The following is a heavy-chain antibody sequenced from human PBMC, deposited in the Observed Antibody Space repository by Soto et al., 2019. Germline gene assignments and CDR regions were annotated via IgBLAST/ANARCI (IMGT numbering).Heavy chain of an antibody. CDR2: ISAYNGNT. CDR3: AREPNYFDY. V-gene: IGHV1-18*01. Sequence: ASVKVSCQASGSTFSRYGVSWVRQAPGQGLEWMGWISAYNGNTKNAQKLQGRVTMTTDTSTSTAYMELRSLRSDDTAVYYCAREPNYFDYWGQGTLVTVSS. CDR1: GSTFSRYG. J-gene: IGHJ4*02.